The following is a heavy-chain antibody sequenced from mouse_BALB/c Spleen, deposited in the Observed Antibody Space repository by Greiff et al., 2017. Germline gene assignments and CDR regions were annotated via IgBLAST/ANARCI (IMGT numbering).Heavy chain of an antibody. CDR2: IFPGSGNT. D-gene: IGHD1-2*01. CDR1: GYSFTSYY. J-gene: IGHJ4*01. CDR3: SRVTTAAGYAMDY. V-gene: IGHV1-66*01. Sequence: QVQLQQSGPELVKPGASVKISCKASGYSFTSYYIHWVKQRPGQGLEWIGWIFPGSGNTKYNEKFKGKATLTADTSSSTAYMQLSSLTSEDSAVYFCSRVTTAAGYAMDYWGQGTSVTVSS.